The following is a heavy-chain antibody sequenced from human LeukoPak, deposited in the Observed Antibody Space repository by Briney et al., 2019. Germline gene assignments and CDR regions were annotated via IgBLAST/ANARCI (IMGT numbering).Heavy chain of an antibody. Sequence: GGSLRLSCGASGFTFNDHYMDWVRQAPGKGLEWVGRSRNKANGYTTAYAASVKGRFTISRDDSKNSLYLQMNSLRAEDTAVYYCAKAPSIAAAGTFDYWGQGTLVTVSS. V-gene: IGHV3-72*01. J-gene: IGHJ4*02. CDR2: SRNKANGYTT. D-gene: IGHD6-13*01. CDR1: GFTFNDHY. CDR3: AKAPSIAAAGTFDY.